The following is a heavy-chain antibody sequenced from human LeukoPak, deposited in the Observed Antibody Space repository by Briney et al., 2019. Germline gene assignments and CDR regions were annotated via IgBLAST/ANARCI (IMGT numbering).Heavy chain of an antibody. CDR3: ARDLYGYYYGSGITYYYYYYYMDV. CDR2: IYYSGST. V-gene: IGHV4-39*07. J-gene: IGHJ6*03. Sequence: SETLSLTCTVSGGSISSSSYYWGWIRQPPGKGLEWIGSIYYSGSTYYNPSLKSQVTISVDTSKNQFSLKLSSVTAADTAVYYCARDLYGYYYGSGITYYYYYYYMDVWGKGTTVTVSS. CDR1: GGSISSSSYY. D-gene: IGHD3-10*01.